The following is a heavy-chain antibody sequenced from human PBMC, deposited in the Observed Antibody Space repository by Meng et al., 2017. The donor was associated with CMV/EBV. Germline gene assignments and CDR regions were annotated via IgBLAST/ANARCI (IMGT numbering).Heavy chain of an antibody. CDR1: GYTFTSYG. CDR2: ISAYNGNT. V-gene: IGHV1-18*01. D-gene: IGHD3-3*01. Sequence: ASVNVSCKASGYTFTSYGISWVRQAPGQGLEWMGWISAYNGNTNYAQKLQGRVTMTTYTSTSTAYMELRSLRSDDTAVYYCARDRTYYDFWSGYPLGYWGQGTLVTVSS. CDR3: ARDRTYYDFWSGYPLGY. J-gene: IGHJ4*02.